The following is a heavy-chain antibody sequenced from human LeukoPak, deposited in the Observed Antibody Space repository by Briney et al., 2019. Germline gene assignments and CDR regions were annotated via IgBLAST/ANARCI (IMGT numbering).Heavy chain of an antibody. Sequence: TSETLSLTSAVYGGSFSGYYWSWIRQPPGKGLEWIGEINHSGSTNYNPSLKSRVTISVDTSKNQFSLKLSSVTAADTAVYYCARRRDYYYYYMDVWGKGTTVTVSS. CDR2: INHSGST. V-gene: IGHV4-34*01. CDR1: GGSFSGYY. CDR3: ARRRDYYYYYMDV. J-gene: IGHJ6*03.